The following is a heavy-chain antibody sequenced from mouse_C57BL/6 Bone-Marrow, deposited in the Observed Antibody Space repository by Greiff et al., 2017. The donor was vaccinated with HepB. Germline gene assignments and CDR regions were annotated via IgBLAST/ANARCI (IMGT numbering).Heavy chain of an antibody. CDR1: GFTFSSYA. Sequence: EVKLVESGGGLVKPGGSLKLSCAASGFTFSSYAMSWVRQTPEKRLEWVATISDGGSYTYYPDNVKGRFTISRDNAKNNLYLQMSHLKSEDTAMYYCAREHNYGNLDYWGQGTTLTVSS. CDR2: ISDGGSYT. CDR3: AREHNYGNLDY. D-gene: IGHD2-1*01. V-gene: IGHV5-4*01. J-gene: IGHJ2*01.